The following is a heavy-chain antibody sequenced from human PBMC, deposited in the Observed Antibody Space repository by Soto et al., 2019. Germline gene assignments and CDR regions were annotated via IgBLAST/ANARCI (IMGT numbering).Heavy chain of an antibody. V-gene: IGHV3-30*18. J-gene: IGHJ6*02. CDR3: AKGLLKRGVCSGGSCYSPYYYYYGMDV. CDR1: GFTFSSYG. D-gene: IGHD2-15*01. CDR2: ISYDGSNK. Sequence: GGSLRLSCAASGFTFSSYGMHWVRQAPGKGLEWVAVISYDGSNKYYADSVKGRFTISRDNSKNTLYLQMNSLRAEDTAVYYCAKGLLKRGVCSGGSCYSPYYYYYGMDVWGQGTTVTVSS.